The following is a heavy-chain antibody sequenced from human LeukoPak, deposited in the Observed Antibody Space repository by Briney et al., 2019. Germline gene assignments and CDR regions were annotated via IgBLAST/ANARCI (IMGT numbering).Heavy chain of an antibody. CDR2: IYPAASDI. CDR3: ARQEYCSGGSCYTWFDP. Sequence: GESLKISCKGSGYSINNYWIGWVRQMPGKGLEWMGIIYPAASDIRYSPSFQGQVTISADKSISTAYLQWSSLKASDTAMYYCARQEYCSGGSCYTWFDPWGQGTLVIVSS. D-gene: IGHD2-15*01. CDR1: GYSINNYW. V-gene: IGHV5-51*01. J-gene: IGHJ5*02.